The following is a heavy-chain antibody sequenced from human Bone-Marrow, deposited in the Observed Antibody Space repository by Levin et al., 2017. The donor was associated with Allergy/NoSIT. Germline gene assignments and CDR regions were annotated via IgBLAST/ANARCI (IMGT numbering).Heavy chain of an antibody. CDR2: ISHSGDEA. CDR3: ARADLDWFDP. CDR1: GLNFRNYY. V-gene: IGHV3-11*06. J-gene: IGHJ5*02. Sequence: RSGGSLRLSCAASGLNFRNYYMIWIRQAPGKGLEWVSWISHSGDEATYADSVKGRFTISRDNGENSLHLQMNSLRAEDTAVYFCARADLDWFDPWGQGTLVTVSS.